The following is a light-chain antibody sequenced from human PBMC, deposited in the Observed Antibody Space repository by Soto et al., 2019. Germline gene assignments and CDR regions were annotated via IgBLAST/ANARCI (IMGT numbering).Light chain of an antibody. CDR1: QSVSSY. CDR3: QQRSG. Sequence: EIVLTQSPATLSFSPGERATLSCRASQSVSSYLAWYQQKPGQAPRLLIYDASNRATGIPARFSGSGSGTDFTLTISSLEPEDFAVYYCQQRSGFGQGTRLEIK. CDR2: DAS. J-gene: IGKJ5*01. V-gene: IGKV3-11*01.